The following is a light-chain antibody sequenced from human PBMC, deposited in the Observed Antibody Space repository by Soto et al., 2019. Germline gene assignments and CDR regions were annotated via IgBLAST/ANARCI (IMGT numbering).Light chain of an antibody. J-gene: IGKJ1*01. V-gene: IGKV1-5*03. Sequence: DIPMTQSPSTLSASVGDRVTITCRASQSISTLLAWYQQKPGKTPKLLIYQASSLENGVPSRFSGSGSGTEFTLTISSLQPDDFATYYCQQYHRYSTFGQGTKVEIK. CDR3: QQYHRYST. CDR2: QAS. CDR1: QSISTL.